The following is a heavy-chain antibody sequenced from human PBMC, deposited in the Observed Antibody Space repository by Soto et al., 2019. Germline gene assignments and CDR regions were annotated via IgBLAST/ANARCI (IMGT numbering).Heavy chain of an antibody. Sequence: QVQLQESGPGLVKPSQTLSLTCTVSGGSISSADYYWSWIRQPPGKGLEWIGHIHHKGNTNYNPSLKNRVTISVETSKNQFSLKLTSVSDADTAQYFCARNLYDSSGYSPFGYGGQGTLVTVSS. V-gene: IGHV4-30-4*01. CDR1: GGSISSADYY. CDR2: IHHKGNT. J-gene: IGHJ4*02. D-gene: IGHD3-22*01. CDR3: ARNLYDSSGYSPFGY.